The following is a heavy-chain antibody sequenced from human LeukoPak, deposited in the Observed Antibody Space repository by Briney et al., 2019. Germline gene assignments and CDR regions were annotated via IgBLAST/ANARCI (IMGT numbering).Heavy chain of an antibody. Sequence: PGGSLSLSCAASGFTFSSYWMHWVRQAPGKGLVWVSRINSDVSSTSYADSVKGRFTISRDNAKNTLYLQMNSLRAEDTAVYYCARDREPHSSSWHYYFDYWGQGTLVTVSS. CDR1: GFTFSSYW. V-gene: IGHV3-74*01. J-gene: IGHJ4*02. D-gene: IGHD6-13*01. CDR2: INSDVSST. CDR3: ARDREPHSSSWHYYFDY.